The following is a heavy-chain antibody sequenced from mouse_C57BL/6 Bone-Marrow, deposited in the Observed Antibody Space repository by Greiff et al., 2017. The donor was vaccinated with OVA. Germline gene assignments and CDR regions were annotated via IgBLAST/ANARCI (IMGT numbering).Heavy chain of an antibody. V-gene: IGHV1-69*01. CDR3: ARRDDGYSDD. CDR1: GYTFTSYW. CDR2: IDPSDSYT. D-gene: IGHD2-3*01. J-gene: IGHJ2*01. Sequence: VKLQQPGAELVMPGASVKLSCKASGYTFTSYWMHWVKQRPGQGLEWIGEIDPSDSYTNYNQKFKGKSTLTVDKSSSTAYMQLSSLTSEDSAVYYCARRDDGYSDDWGQGTTLTVSS.